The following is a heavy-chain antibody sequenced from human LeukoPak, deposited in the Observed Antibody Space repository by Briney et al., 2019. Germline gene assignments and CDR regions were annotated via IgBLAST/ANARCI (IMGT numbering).Heavy chain of an antibody. CDR3: ARRGGSSWSSFDY. CDR2: FDPEDGET. J-gene: IGHJ4*01. D-gene: IGHD6-13*01. CDR1: GYTLTELS. V-gene: IGHV1-24*01. Sequence: ASVKVSCKVSGYTLTELSMHWVRQAPGKGLEWMGGFDPEDGETTYAQKFQGRVTMTEDTSTDIAYMELSSLRSEDTAVYYCARRGGSSWSSFDYWGHGTLVTVSS.